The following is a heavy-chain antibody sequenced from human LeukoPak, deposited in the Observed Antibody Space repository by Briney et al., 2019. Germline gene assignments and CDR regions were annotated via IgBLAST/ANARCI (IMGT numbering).Heavy chain of an antibody. CDR1: GGSVSSYY. CDR2: IYNSGTT. Sequence: SETLSLTCTVSGGSVSSYYWSRIRQPPGKGLEWIGNIYNSGTTNYNPSLKSRVTISVDTSKNQFSLILSSVTAADTAVYYCANGQQWLAFDSWGQGTLVTVSS. V-gene: IGHV4-59*08. D-gene: IGHD6-19*01. J-gene: IGHJ4*02. CDR3: ANGQQWLAFDS.